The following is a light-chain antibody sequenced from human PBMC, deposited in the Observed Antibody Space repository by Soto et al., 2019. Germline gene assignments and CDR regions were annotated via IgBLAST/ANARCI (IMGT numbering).Light chain of an antibody. J-gene: IGLJ3*02. CDR2: EGS. Sequence: QSALTQPASVSGSPGQSITISCTGTGSDFGTYRVVSWYQHHPGKAPKLIIFEGSKRPSGVSNRFSGSNSANSASLTISGLQTEDEADYYCCSYAGGSSLGFGGGTKLTVL. CDR3: CSYAGGSSLG. V-gene: IGLV2-23*01. CDR1: GSDFGTYRV.